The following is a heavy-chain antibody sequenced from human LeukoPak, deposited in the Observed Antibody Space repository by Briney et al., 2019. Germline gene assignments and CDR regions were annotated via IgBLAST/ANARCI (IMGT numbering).Heavy chain of an antibody. CDR3: ARDEGSNSYNWFDP. CDR1: GGSISGYY. Sequence: SETLSLTCTVSGGSISGYYWSWIRQPAGKGLEWIGRIYTSGSTNYNPSLKSRVTMSVGTSKKQFSLKLSSVTAADTAVYWCARDEGSNSYNWFDPWGQGTLVTVSS. J-gene: IGHJ5*02. V-gene: IGHV4-4*07. D-gene: IGHD2-2*01. CDR2: IYTSGST.